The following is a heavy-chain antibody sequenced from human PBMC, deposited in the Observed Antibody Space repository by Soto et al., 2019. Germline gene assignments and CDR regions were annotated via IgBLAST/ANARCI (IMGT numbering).Heavy chain of an antibody. J-gene: IGHJ3*02. CDR2: IYYSGST. CDR1: GGSISSGGYY. D-gene: IGHD3-3*01. Sequence: QVQLQESGPGLVKPSQTLSLTCTVSGGSISSGGYYWSWIRQHPGKGLEWIGYIYYSGSTYYNPSLESRVTISVDTSKNQFSLKLSSVTAADTAVYYCARGPNYDFWSVIAFDIWGQGTMVTVSS. CDR3: ARGPNYDFWSVIAFDI. V-gene: IGHV4-31*03.